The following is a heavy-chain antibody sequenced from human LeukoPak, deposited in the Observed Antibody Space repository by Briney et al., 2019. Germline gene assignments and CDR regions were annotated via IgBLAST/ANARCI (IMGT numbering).Heavy chain of an antibody. CDR3: ARRYCSSTNCLAFDY. D-gene: IGHD2-2*01. J-gene: IGHJ4*02. V-gene: IGHV3-21*01. CDR1: GFTFSTYS. CDR2: IDRSSIYT. Sequence: GGSLRLSCAASGFTFSTYSMQWVRQAPGKGLEWVSAIDRSSIYTYYADSVKGRFTISRDNAKNSLYLQMNSLRAKDTAVYYCARRYCSSTNCLAFDYWGQGTLVTVPS.